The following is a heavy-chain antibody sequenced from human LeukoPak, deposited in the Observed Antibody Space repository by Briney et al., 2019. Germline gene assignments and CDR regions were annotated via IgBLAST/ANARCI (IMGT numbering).Heavy chain of an antibody. CDR3: ANGGSYLLKGPGGYYFDY. Sequence: GGSLRLSCAASGFTFSSYAMSWVRQAPGKGLEWVSAISGSGGSTYYADSVKGRFTISRDNSKNTLYLQMNSLRAEDTAVYYCANGGSYLLKGPGGYYFDYWGQGTLVTVSS. D-gene: IGHD1-26*01. CDR1: GFTFSSYA. CDR2: ISGSGGST. J-gene: IGHJ4*02. V-gene: IGHV3-23*01.